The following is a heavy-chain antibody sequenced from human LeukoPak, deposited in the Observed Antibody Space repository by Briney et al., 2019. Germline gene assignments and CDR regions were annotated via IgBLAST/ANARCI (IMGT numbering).Heavy chain of an antibody. D-gene: IGHD6-19*01. V-gene: IGHV1-69*04. CDR3: ARGGYSSGWSYFDY. CDR2: IIPILGIA. CDR1: GGTFTSYA. Sequence: SVKVSCKASGGTFTSYAISWVRQAPGQGLEWMGRIIPILGIANYAQKFQGSVTTTAAKSTSTAYMELSSLRSDNTAVYYCARGGYSSGWSYFDYWGQGTLATVSA. J-gene: IGHJ4*02.